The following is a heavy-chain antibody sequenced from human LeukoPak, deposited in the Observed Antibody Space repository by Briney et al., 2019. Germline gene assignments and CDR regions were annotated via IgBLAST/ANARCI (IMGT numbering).Heavy chain of an antibody. D-gene: IGHD6-19*01. CDR1: GFTFSSYW. CDR3: ARYTTAGYSSGWYGPSFDY. V-gene: IGHV3-7*01. J-gene: IGHJ4*02. Sequence: GGALRLSCAASGFTFSSYWMNWVRQAPGKGLEWVANIKQDGSEKYYVDSVKGRFTISRDNAKNSLYLQMNSLRAEDTAVYYCARYTTAGYSSGWYGPSFDYWGQGTLVTVSS. CDR2: IKQDGSEK.